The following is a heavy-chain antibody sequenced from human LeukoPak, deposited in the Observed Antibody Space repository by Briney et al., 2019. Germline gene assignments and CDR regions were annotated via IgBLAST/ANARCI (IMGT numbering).Heavy chain of an antibody. J-gene: IGHJ4*02. D-gene: IGHD3-22*01. CDR1: GFTFDDYG. CDR3: ARDRFYYDSSGYYAPYFDY. Sequence: GGSLRLSCAASGFTFDDYGMSWVRHAPGKGLEWVSGINWSGGSTGYADSVKGRFTISRDNAKNSLYLQMNSLRAEDTALYYFARDRFYYDSSGYYAPYFDYWGQGTLVTVSS. CDR2: INWSGGST. V-gene: IGHV3-20*04.